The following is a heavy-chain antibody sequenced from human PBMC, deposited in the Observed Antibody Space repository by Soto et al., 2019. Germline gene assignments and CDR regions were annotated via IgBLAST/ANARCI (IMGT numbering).Heavy chain of an antibody. Sequence: HSETLSLTCAVSGASISSGNWWSWVRQSPGKGLEWLGEIYHSGSTNHNPSLKSRVTISVDKSRNQFSLKLSSMTAADTAVYFCASHRGNTFGPYDYWGQGTQVTSPQ. V-gene: IGHV4-4*02. CDR1: GASISSGNW. CDR2: IYHSGST. J-gene: IGHJ4*01. CDR3: ASHRGNTFGPYDY. D-gene: IGHD3-16*01.